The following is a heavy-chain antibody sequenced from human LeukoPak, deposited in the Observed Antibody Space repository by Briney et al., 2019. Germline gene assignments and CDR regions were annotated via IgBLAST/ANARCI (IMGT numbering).Heavy chain of an antibody. J-gene: IGHJ5*02. D-gene: IGHD3-9*01. CDR1: GGSFSGYY. V-gene: IGHV4-34*01. CDR3: ARDMGDYDILTGYSLEYNWFDP. Sequence: SETLSLTCAVCGGSFSGYYWSWIRQPPGKGLEWIGEINHSGSTNYNPSLKSRVTIAVDTSKTQLSLKLSSVTAADTAVYYCARDMGDYDILTGYSLEYNWFDPWGQGTLVTVSS. CDR2: INHSGST.